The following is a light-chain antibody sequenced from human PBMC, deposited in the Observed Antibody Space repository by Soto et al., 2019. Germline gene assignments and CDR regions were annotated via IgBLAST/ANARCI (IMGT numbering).Light chain of an antibody. CDR2: GAS. CDR1: QSVSSN. Sequence: EIVMTQSPATLSVSPGERVTLSCRASQSVSSNLAWYQQKPGQAPRLLIYGASTRATGIPARFSGSGSGTDFTLTISSLEPEDFAVYYCQQRSDWPLTFGGGTTVEIK. CDR3: QQRSDWPLT. J-gene: IGKJ4*01. V-gene: IGKV3-15*01.